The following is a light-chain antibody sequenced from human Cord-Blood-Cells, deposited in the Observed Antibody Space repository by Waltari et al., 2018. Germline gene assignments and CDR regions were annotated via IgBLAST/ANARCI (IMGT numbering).Light chain of an antibody. CDR1: SSDVGGYNY. V-gene: IGLV2-14*01. CDR3: SSYTSSSTYV. CDR2: DVS. Sequence: QSALTQPASVSGSPGQSTTIPRTATSSDVGGYNYVSSYQQHPGKAPKLMIYDVSKRPSGVSHRFSGSKSGNSASLTISGLHAEDEADYYCSSYTSSSTYVFGTGTKVTVL. J-gene: IGLJ1*01.